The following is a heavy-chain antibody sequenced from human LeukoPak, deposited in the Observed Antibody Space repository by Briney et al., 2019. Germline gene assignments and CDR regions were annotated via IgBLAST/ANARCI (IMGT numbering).Heavy chain of an antibody. CDR1: GFTFTSSA. Sequence: SVKVSCKASGFTFTSSAMQWVRQARGQRLEWIGWIVVGSGNTNYAQKFQERVTITRDMSTSTAYMELSSLRSEDTAVYYCAADKYPYYHDSSGYFPPAGFDPWGQGTLVTVSS. D-gene: IGHD3-22*01. CDR2: IVVGSGNT. CDR3: AADKYPYYHDSSGYFPPAGFDP. V-gene: IGHV1-58*02. J-gene: IGHJ5*02.